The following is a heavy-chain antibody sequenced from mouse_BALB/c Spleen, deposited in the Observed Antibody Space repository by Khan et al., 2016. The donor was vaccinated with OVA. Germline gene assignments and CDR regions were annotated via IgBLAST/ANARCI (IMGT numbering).Heavy chain of an antibody. CDR3: ARDRDGNYEFAY. Sequence: QMQLEESGPGLVAPSQSLSITCTVSGFSLTNYGVNWVRQPPGKGLEWLGMIWGDGSTDYNSALKSRLSISKDNSKSQVFLKMNSLQTDDTARYYCARDRDGNYEFAYWGQGTLVTVSA. D-gene: IGHD2-1*01. CDR2: IWGDGST. J-gene: IGHJ3*01. V-gene: IGHV2-6-7*01. CDR1: GFSLTNYG.